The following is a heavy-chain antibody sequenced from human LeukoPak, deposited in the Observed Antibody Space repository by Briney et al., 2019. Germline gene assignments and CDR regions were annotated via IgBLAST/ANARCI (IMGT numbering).Heavy chain of an antibody. D-gene: IGHD6-13*01. V-gene: IGHV1-2*02. CDR2: INPNSGGT. J-gene: IGHJ4*02. CDR3: ARAVGSRSAAVDY. Sequence: ASVKVSCKASGYTFTGYYMHWVRQAPGQGLEWMGWINPNSGGTNYAQKFQGRVTMTRDTSISTAYMELSRLRSDDTAVYYCARAVGSRSAAVDYWGQGTLVTVSS. CDR1: GYTFTGYY.